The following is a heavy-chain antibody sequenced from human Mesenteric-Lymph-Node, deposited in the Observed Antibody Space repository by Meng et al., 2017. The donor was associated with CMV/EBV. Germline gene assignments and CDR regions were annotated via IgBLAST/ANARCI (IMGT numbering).Heavy chain of an antibody. J-gene: IGHJ4*02. V-gene: IGHV4-34*01. D-gene: IGHD2-15*01. Sequence: QVQLQQWGAGLLKPSETLSLTCAVYGGSFSGYSWSWIRQPPGKGLEWIGEINHSGVPNYNPSLKSRVTISLDRSKNQFSLKLSSVTAEDTAVYYCARGSDIPVNNYWGQGTLVTVSS. CDR2: INHSGVP. CDR3: ARGSDIPVNNY. CDR1: GGSFSGYS.